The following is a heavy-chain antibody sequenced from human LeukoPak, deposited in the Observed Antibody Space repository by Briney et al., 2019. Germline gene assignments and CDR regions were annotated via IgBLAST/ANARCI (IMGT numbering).Heavy chain of an antibody. J-gene: IGHJ4*02. CDR1: GFTFSNYA. CDR2: IGGRGGST. CDR3: TKDGTDYSSFDY. Sequence: GGSLILSCAASGFTFSNYATSWVRQAPGKGLEWVSAIGGRGGSTYSADSVEGRFTISRDNSKNTLYLQMNSLRAEDTAVYYCTKDGTDYSSFDYWGQGTLVTVSS. V-gene: IGHV3-23*01. D-gene: IGHD4-11*01.